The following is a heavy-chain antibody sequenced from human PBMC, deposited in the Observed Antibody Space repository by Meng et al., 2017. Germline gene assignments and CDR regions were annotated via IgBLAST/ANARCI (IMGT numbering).Heavy chain of an antibody. CDR1: GFTFSSYG. CDR2: IWYDGSNK. J-gene: IGHJ3*02. Sequence: GGSLRLSCAASGFTFSSYGMHWVRQAPGKGLEWVAVIWYDGSNKYYADSMKGRFTISRDNSKNTLYLQMNSLRAEDTAVYYCARVFTMVRGGDVAFDIWGQGTMVTVSS. V-gene: IGHV3-33*01. D-gene: IGHD3-10*01. CDR3: ARVFTMVRGGDVAFDI.